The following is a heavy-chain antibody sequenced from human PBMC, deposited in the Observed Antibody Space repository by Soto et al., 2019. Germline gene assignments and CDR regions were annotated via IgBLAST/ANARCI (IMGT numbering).Heavy chain of an antibody. D-gene: IGHD6-6*01. CDR1: GFTFSAYA. J-gene: IGHJ4*02. V-gene: IGHV3-23*01. Sequence: EVQLLESGGGVVQPGGSLRLSCAASGFTFSAYAMTWVRQAPGKGLEWVSVISGSAGDTYYAYSVKGRFTISRDNSKNTLYLQINSLSAEATAVYYCARQDYSTSWYLNYWGQGTLVTVSS. CDR3: ARQDYSTSWYLNY. CDR2: ISGSAGDT.